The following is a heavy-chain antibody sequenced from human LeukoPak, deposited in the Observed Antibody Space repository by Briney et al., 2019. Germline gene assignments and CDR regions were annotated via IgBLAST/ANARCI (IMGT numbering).Heavy chain of an antibody. D-gene: IGHD3-22*01. V-gene: IGHV4-39*01. Sequence: PSETLSLTCTVSGASISSGPYYWGWIRQPPGKGLEWIGSMYYSGSTYYKPSLQSRVTISGDPSKNQFPVKLSSVTAADTAVYYCARLRATLTVVVTLFDSWGQGTLVSVSS. CDR3: ARLRATLTVVVTLFDS. J-gene: IGHJ4*02. CDR2: MYYSGST. CDR1: GASISSGPYY.